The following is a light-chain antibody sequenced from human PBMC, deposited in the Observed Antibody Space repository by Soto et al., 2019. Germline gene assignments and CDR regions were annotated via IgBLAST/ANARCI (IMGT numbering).Light chain of an antibody. CDR2: EVS. J-gene: IGLJ1*01. V-gene: IGLV2-14*01. CDR1: SSDVGSYDH. CDR3: ISYTGISTSYV. Sequence: QSALAQPASVSGSPGQSITISCSGTSSDVGSYDHVAWYQQFPGKTPKLMIYEVSNRPSGVSSRFSGSKSGNTASLTISGLQAEDEADYYCISYTGISTSYVFGGGTKVTV.